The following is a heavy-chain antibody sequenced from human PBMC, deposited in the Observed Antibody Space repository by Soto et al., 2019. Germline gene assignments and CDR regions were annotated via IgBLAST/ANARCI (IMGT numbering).Heavy chain of an antibody. Sequence: PGESLKISCKGSGYSFTSYWIGWVRQMPGKGLEWMAIMSPGDSDVRYSPSFQGQVTISADKSISTAYLQWSSLKASDTAMYYCARRIAVTGGPFDFWGQGARVTVSS. CDR1: GYSFTSYW. CDR3: ARRIAVTGGPFDF. D-gene: IGHD6-19*01. J-gene: IGHJ4*02. V-gene: IGHV5-51*01. CDR2: MSPGDSDV.